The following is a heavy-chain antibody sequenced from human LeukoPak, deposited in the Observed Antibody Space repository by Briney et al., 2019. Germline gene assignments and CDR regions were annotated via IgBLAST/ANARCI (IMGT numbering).Heavy chain of an antibody. D-gene: IGHD5-12*01. V-gene: IGHV4-59*01. CDR3: ARVVYSGYDFRGAMDV. CDR1: GGSISSYY. CDR2: IYYTGST. J-gene: IGHJ6*03. Sequence: SETLSLTCTISGGSISSYYWSWIRQPPGKGLEWIGYIYYTGSTNHNPSLKSRVTISVDTSKNQFSLKLSSVTAADTAVYYCARVVYSGYDFRGAMDVWGKGTAVTVSS.